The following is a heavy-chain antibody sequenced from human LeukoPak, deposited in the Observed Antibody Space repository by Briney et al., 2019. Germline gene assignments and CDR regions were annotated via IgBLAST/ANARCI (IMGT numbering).Heavy chain of an antibody. CDR1: GFTFSSYA. Sequence: GGSLRLSCAASGFTFSSYAMSWVRQAPGQGLEWVSAISGSGGSTYYADSVKGRFTISRDNSKNTLYLQMNSLRAEDTAVYYCAKGLDRHYDILTGYYNPFDYWGQGTLVTVSS. J-gene: IGHJ4*02. CDR2: ISGSGGST. V-gene: IGHV3-23*01. CDR3: AKGLDRHYDILTGYYNPFDY. D-gene: IGHD3-9*01.